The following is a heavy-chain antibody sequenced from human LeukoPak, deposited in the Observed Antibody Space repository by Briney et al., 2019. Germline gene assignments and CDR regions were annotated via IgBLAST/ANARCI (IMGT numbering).Heavy chain of an antibody. D-gene: IGHD5-18*01. CDR3: ARGGRGYSYGYCLDY. Sequence: ASVKVSCKASGYTFTAYYMHWVRQAPGQGLEWMGRINPNSGGTNYAQKFQGRVTMTRDTSISTAYMELSRLRSDDTAVYYCARGGRGYSYGYCLDYWGQGTLVTVSS. V-gene: IGHV1-2*06. J-gene: IGHJ4*02. CDR2: INPNSGGT. CDR1: GYTFTAYY.